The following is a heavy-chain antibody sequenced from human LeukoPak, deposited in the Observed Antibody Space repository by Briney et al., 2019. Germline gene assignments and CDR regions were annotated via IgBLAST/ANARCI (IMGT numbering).Heavy chain of an antibody. D-gene: IGHD4-17*01. J-gene: IGHJ4*02. V-gene: IGHV5-51*01. CDR2: IYPGDSDT. CDR3: ARYKYPDYGDHPGFDY. CDR1: GYSFTSHW. Sequence: GESLKISCKGSGYSFTSHWIGWVRQMPGKGLEWMGIIYPGDSDTRYSPSFQGQVSISADKSISTAYLQWSSLKASDTAMYYCARYKYPDYGDHPGFDYWGQGTLVTVSS.